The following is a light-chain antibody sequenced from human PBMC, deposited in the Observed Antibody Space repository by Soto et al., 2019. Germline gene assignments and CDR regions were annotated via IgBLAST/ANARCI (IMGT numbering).Light chain of an antibody. CDR3: HQYDSWT. V-gene: IGKV3-11*01. CDR1: QSVSSY. CDR2: DAS. Sequence: EIVLTQSPATLSLSPGERATLSCRASQSVSSYLAWYQQKPGQAPRLLIYDASNRATGIPDRFSGSGSGTDFTLTISRLEPEDFVVYYCHQYDSWTFGQGTKVEIK. J-gene: IGKJ1*01.